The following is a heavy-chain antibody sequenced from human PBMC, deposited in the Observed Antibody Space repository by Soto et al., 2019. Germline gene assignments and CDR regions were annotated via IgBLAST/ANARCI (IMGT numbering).Heavy chain of an antibody. CDR3: AKNARGGSGTYWYYMDV. Sequence: GGSLRLSCAASGFTFSSYSMNWVRQAPGKGLEWVSSISSSSSYIYYADSVKGRFTISRDNSKNTLYLQMNSLRAEDTAVYYCAKNARGGSGTYWYYMDVWGKGTTVTVSS. CDR2: ISSSSSYI. D-gene: IGHD3-10*01. J-gene: IGHJ6*03. CDR1: GFTFSSYS. V-gene: IGHV3-21*01.